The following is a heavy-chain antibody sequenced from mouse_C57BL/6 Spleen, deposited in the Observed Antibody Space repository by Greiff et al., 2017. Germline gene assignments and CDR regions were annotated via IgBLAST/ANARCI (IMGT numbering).Heavy chain of an antibody. Sequence: EVHLVESGGGLVKPGGSLKLSCAASGFTFSDYGMHWVRQAPEKGLEWVAYISSGSSTIYDADTVKGRFTISRDNAKNTLFLQMTRLRSEDTAMYYCASIYYGYDDYYAMDYWGQGTSVTVSS. CDR3: ASIYYGYDDYYAMDY. CDR2: ISSGSSTI. V-gene: IGHV5-17*01. J-gene: IGHJ4*01. D-gene: IGHD2-2*01. CDR1: GFTFSDYG.